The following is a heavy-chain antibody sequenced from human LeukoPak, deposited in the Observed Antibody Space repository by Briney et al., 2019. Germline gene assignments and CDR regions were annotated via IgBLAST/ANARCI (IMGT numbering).Heavy chain of an antibody. CDR1: GGSISSSSYY. CDR2: IYYSGIT. J-gene: IGHJ3*02. Sequence: SETLSLTCTVSGGSISSSSYYWGWIRQPPGKGLEWIGSIYYSGITYYNPSLKSRVTISVDTSKNQFSLKLSSVTAADTAIYYCARVHVNSGYYFGDAFDIWGQGTMVTVSS. CDR3: ARVHVNSGYYFGDAFDI. D-gene: IGHD3-22*01. V-gene: IGHV4-39*01.